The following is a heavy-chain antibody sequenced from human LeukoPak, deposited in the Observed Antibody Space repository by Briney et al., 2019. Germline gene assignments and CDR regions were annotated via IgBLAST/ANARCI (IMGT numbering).Heavy chain of an antibody. J-gene: IGHJ4*02. V-gene: IGHV3-23*01. D-gene: IGHD3-10*01. CDR3: APRGGSGSTPFDY. CDR2: ISGSGGST. CDR1: GFTFSSYA. Sequence: GGSLRLSCAASGFTFSSYAMSWVRQAPGKGLEWVSAISGSGGSTYYADSVKGRFTVSRDNSKNTLYLQMNSLRAEDTAVYYCAPRGGSGSTPFDYWGQGTLVTVSS.